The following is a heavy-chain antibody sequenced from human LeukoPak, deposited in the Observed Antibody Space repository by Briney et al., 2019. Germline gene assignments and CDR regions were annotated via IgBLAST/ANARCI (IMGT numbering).Heavy chain of an antibody. CDR2: IYYSGST. Sequence: TPSETLSLTCTVSGGSISSSSYYWGWIRQPPGKGLEWIGSIYYSGSTYYNPSLKSRITISVDTSKNQFSLKLSSVTAADTAVYYCASNTLRYFDWLYVPYNWFDPWGQGTLVTVSS. V-gene: IGHV4-39*01. CDR1: GGSISSSSYY. D-gene: IGHD3-9*01. CDR3: ASNTLRYFDWLYVPYNWFDP. J-gene: IGHJ5*02.